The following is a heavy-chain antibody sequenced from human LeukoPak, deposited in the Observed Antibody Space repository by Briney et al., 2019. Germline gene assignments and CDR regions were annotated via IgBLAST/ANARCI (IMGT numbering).Heavy chain of an antibody. D-gene: IGHD2-2*01. J-gene: IGHJ5*02. Sequence: PGGPLRLSCAASGFTFSDYYMSWIRQAPGKGLEWVSYISSSGSTIYYADSVKGRFTISRDNAKNPLYLQMNSLRAEDTAVYYCARDPRRAQYQLPMYNWFDPWGQGTLVTVSS. CDR2: ISSSGSTI. CDR1: GFTFSDYY. CDR3: ARDPRRAQYQLPMYNWFDP. V-gene: IGHV3-11*01.